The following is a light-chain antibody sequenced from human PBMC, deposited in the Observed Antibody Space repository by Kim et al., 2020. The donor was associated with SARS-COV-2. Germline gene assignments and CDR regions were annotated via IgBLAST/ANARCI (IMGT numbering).Light chain of an antibody. V-gene: IGLV2-11*03. J-gene: IGLJ2*01. CDR2: DVS. CDR1: SSDVGGYNY. Sequence: GQSVTISCTGTSSDVGGYNYVSWYQQHPGKVPKLMIYDVSKRPSGVPDRFSGSKSGNTASLTISGLQAEDEADYYCCSYAGSYILLFGGGTQLTVL. CDR3: CSYAGSYILL.